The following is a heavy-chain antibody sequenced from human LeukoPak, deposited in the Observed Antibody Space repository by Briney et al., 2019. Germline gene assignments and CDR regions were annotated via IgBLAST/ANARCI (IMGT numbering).Heavy chain of an antibody. Sequence: ASVTVSCTASGYTFTSYGISWVRQAPGQGLEWMGWISAYNGNTNYAQKLQGRVTVTTDTSTSTAYMELRSLRSDDTAMYYCARDNYYDSSGYYSYWGQGTLVTVSP. CDR1: GYTFTSYG. V-gene: IGHV1-18*01. CDR3: ARDNYYDSSGYYSY. J-gene: IGHJ4*02. CDR2: ISAYNGNT. D-gene: IGHD3-22*01.